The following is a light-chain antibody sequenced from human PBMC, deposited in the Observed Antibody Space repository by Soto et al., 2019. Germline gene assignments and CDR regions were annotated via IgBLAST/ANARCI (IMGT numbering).Light chain of an antibody. CDR2: EVS. CDR3: SSYAGSNDRWV. V-gene: IGLV2-8*01. Sequence: QSALTQPPSASGSPRQSVTISCTGTSSDIGAYNYVSWYQQHPGKAPKLMIHEVSKRPSGVPARFSGSKSGNTASLTVSGLQAEDEADYYCSSYAGSNDRWVFGGGTKLTVL. J-gene: IGLJ3*02. CDR1: SSDIGAYNY.